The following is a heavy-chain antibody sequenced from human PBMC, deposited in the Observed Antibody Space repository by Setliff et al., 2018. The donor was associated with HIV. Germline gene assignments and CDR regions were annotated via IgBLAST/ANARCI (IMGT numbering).Heavy chain of an antibody. J-gene: IGHJ4*02. CDR2: IYHSGTN. D-gene: IGHD5-18*01. Sequence: SETLSLTCVVSGYSISNTGHYWGWIRQPPGKGLEWIGSIYHSGTNFYNPSLKGRVTISLDTSTNRFSLKLNSVTAADTAIYYCARQVGSQYSYWAYYFDSWGQGALVTVSS. CDR1: GYSISNTGHY. V-gene: IGHV4-38-2*01. CDR3: ARQVGSQYSYWAYYFDS.